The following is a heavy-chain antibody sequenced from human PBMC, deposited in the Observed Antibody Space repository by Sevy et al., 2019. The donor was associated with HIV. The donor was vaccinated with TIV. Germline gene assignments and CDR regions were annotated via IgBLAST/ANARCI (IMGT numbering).Heavy chain of an antibody. CDR1: GFTFSSYG. J-gene: IGHJ6*02. D-gene: IGHD2-2*01. Sequence: GGSLRLSCAASGFTFSSYGMHWVRQAPGKGLEWVAVIWYDGSNKYYADSVKGRFTISRDNSKNTLYLQMNSLRAEDTAVYYCAREGGDIVVVPAAIGYYYYGMDVWGQGTTVTVSS. CDR2: IWYDGSNK. CDR3: AREGGDIVVVPAAIGYYYYGMDV. V-gene: IGHV3-33*01.